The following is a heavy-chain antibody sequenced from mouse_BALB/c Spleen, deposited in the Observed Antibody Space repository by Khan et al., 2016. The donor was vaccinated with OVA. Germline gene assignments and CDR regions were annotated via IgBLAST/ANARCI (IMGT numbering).Heavy chain of an antibody. CDR1: GFPLTNYG. J-gene: IGHJ4*01. CDR3: ARQPYYHYYIMDY. V-gene: IGHV2-6-1*01. D-gene: IGHD2-10*01. Sequence: QVQLKESGPGLVAPSQSLSITCTISGFPLTNYGVHWVRQPPGKGLEWLVVIWSDGSTTYDSALKSRLTISKDNSKSQVFLEMDSLQTDDTAMYYWARQPYYHYYIMDYWGQGTSVTVSS. CDR2: IWSDGST.